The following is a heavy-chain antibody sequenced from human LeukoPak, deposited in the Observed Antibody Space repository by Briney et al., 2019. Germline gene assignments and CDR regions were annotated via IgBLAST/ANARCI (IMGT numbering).Heavy chain of an antibody. CDR1: GFTFSDYY. V-gene: IGHV3-11*01. J-gene: IGHJ6*02. D-gene: IGHD2-2*01. CDR3: ARDIVVVPAGPYYYYGMDV. CDR2: ISSSGSTI. Sequence: GGSLRLSCAASGFTFSDYYMSWIRQAPGKGLEWVSYISSSGSTIYYADSVKGRFTISRDNAKNSLYLQMNSLRAEDTAVYYCARDIVVVPAGPYYYYGMDVWGQGPTVTVSS.